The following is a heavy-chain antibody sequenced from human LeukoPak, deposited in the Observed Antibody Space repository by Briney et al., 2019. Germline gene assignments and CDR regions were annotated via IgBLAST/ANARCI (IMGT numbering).Heavy chain of an antibody. J-gene: IGHJ4*02. V-gene: IGHV1-69*04. CDR3: ARGDTAMVRGYFDY. D-gene: IGHD5-18*01. Sequence: GASVKVSCKASGGTFSSYAIIWVRQASGQGLEWMGRIIPILGIANYAQKFQGRVTITADKSTSTAYMELSSLRSEDTAVYYCARGDTAMVRGYFDYWGQGTLVTVSS. CDR1: GGTFSSYA. CDR2: IIPILGIA.